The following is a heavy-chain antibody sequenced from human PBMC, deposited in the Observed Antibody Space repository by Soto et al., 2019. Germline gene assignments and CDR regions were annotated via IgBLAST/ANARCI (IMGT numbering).Heavy chain of an antibody. CDR2: IYYSGST. D-gene: IGHD3-22*01. CDR3: ARITYYYDSSVTNDY. J-gene: IGHJ4*02. V-gene: IGHV4-31*03. CDR1: GGSISSGGYY. Sequence: ASETLSLTCTVSGGSISSGGYYWSWIRQHPGKGLEWIGYIYYSGSTYYNPSLKSRVTISVDTSKNQFSLKLSSVTAADTAVYYRARITYYYDSSVTNDYWGQGTLVTVSS.